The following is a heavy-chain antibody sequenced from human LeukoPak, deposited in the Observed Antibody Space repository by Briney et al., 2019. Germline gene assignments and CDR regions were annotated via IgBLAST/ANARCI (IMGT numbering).Heavy chain of an antibody. CDR3: VRSAPTLGYCSSSSCSYWSFDL. CDR2: FYYTATT. CDR1: GVSINSNTYY. J-gene: IGHJ2*01. V-gene: IGHV4-39*07. D-gene: IGHD2-2*01. Sequence: PETLSLTCTVSGVSINSNTYYRGWIRQPPGKGLEWIASFYYTATTYYNPSLKRRVNISIDTSKNQFSLKLISVTAADTAVYYCVRSAPTLGYCSSSSCSYWSFDLWGRGTLVTVSS.